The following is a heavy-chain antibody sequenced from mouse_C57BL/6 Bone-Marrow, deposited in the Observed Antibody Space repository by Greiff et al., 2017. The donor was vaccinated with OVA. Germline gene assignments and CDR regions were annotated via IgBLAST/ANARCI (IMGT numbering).Heavy chain of an antibody. D-gene: IGHD4-1*01. V-gene: IGHV1-74*01. CDR3: AIGNWDEGAMDY. CDR1: GYTFTSYW. Sequence: QVQLQQPGAELVKPGASVKVSCKASGYTFTSYWMHWVKQRPGQGLEWIGRIHPYDSDTNYNQKFKGKATLTVDKSSSTAYMQLSSLTSEDSAVYYCAIGNWDEGAMDYWGQGTSVTVSS. CDR2: IHPYDSDT. J-gene: IGHJ4*01.